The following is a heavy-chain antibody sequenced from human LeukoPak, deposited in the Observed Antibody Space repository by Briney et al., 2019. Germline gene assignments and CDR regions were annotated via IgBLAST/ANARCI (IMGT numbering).Heavy chain of an antibody. J-gene: IGHJ4*02. CDR3: ARQTGSGLFILP. V-gene: IGHV4-61*09. Sequence: SETLSLTCTVSGGSISSGSYYWSWIRQPAGKGLEWIGHIYTSGSTNYNPSLKSRVTISVDTSKNQFSLKLTSVTAADTAVYYCARQTGSGLFILPGGRGTLVTVSS. CDR1: GGSISSGSYY. D-gene: IGHD3/OR15-3a*01. CDR2: IYTSGST.